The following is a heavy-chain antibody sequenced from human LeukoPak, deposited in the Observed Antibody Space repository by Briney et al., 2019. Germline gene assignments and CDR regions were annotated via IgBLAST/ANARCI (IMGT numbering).Heavy chain of an antibody. CDR1: GFTFSTYS. CDR2: ISFSSGTI. V-gene: IGHV3-48*02. Sequence: GGSLRLSCVASGFTFSTYSMKWVRQAPGKGLEWVSYISFSSGTIFYADSVKGRFTISRDNAKNSLHLQMNSLRDEDTAVYYCARDFFDYWGQGTLVTVSS. J-gene: IGHJ4*02. CDR3: ARDFFDY.